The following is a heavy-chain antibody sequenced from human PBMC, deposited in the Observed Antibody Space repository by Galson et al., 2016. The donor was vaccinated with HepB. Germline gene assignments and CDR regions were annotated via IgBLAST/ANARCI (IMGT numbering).Heavy chain of an antibody. J-gene: IGHJ5*02. Sequence: ETLSLTCTVSGGSISSSNYYWGWIRQPPGKGLEWIGSIYYSGSTYYNPSLKSRVTMSVDTSKNQFSLKLNSVAAADTAVYYCARQIVVVVAATRGVAWCDPWGQGTLVTVSS. CDR2: IYYSGST. CDR1: GGSISSSNYY. V-gene: IGHV4-39*01. D-gene: IGHD2-15*01. CDR3: ARQIVVVVAATRGVAWCDP.